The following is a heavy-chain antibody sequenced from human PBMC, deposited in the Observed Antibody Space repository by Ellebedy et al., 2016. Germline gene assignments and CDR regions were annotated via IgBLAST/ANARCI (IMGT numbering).Heavy chain of an antibody. D-gene: IGHD4-23*01. J-gene: IGHJ4*02. CDR1: GFTLSDYY. Sequence: GGSLRLSCAVSGFTLSDYYMSWIRQAPGKGLEWVSYISSSGSSIQYADSVKGRFTISRDNAKNSLYLQMNSLRDEDTAVYYCARDTPYRGYGGNPSYWGQGTLVTVSS. V-gene: IGHV3-11*04. CDR2: ISSSGSSI. CDR3: ARDTPYRGYGGNPSY.